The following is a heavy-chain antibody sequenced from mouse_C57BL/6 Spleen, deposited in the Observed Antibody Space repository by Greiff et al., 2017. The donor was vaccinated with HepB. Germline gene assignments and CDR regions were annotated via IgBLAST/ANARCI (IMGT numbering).Heavy chain of an antibody. CDR1: GFTFTDYY. CDR2: IRNKANGYTT. V-gene: IGHV7-3*01. Sequence: EVQLVESGGGLVQPGGSLSLSCAASGFTFTDYYMSWVRQPPGKALEWLGFIRNKANGYTTEYSASVKGRFTISRDNSQSILYLQMNALRAEDSATYYCARDRPDGYHWYFDVWGTGTTVTVSS. J-gene: IGHJ1*03. D-gene: IGHD2-3*01. CDR3: ARDRPDGYHWYFDV.